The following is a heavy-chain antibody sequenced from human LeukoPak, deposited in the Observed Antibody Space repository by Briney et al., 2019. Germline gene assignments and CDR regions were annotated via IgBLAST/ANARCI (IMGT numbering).Heavy chain of an antibody. Sequence: SETLSLTCTVSGGSISSYYWSSIRQPPAKELEWIGYIYYSGSTNYNPSLKSRVTISVDTSKNQFSLKLSSVTAADTAMYYCARQAIVVVPAAYNWFDPWGQGTLVTVSS. CDR2: IYYSGST. V-gene: IGHV4-59*01. CDR3: ARQAIVVVPAAYNWFDP. D-gene: IGHD2-2*01. J-gene: IGHJ5*02. CDR1: GGSISSYY.